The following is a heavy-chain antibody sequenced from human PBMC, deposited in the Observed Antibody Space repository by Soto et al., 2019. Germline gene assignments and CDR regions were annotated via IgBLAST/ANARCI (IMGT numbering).Heavy chain of an antibody. Sequence: SETLSLTCTVSGGSISSYCWSWIRQPPGKGLEWIGYIYYSGSTNYNPSLKSRVTISVDTSKNQFSLKLSSVTAADTAVYYCARPPAAWGQGTLVTVSS. CDR3: ARPPAA. CDR2: IYYSGST. CDR1: GGSISSYC. D-gene: IGHD6-19*01. J-gene: IGHJ5*02. V-gene: IGHV4-59*08.